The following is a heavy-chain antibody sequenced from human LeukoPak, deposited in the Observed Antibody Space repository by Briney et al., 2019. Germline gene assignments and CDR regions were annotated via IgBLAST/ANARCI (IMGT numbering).Heavy chain of an antibody. CDR3: AKRGNTISFFDP. CDR1: GFTFSNYA. D-gene: IGHD5-24*01. CDR2: LSYGGDFT. Sequence: GGSLRLSCAASGFTFSNYAVYWVRQAPGKGLEWVSGLSYGGDFTYYADSVKGRFTISRDNSKNTLYLEMNSLRVEDTAVYYCAKRGNTISFFDPWGQGTLVTVSS. V-gene: IGHV3-23*01. J-gene: IGHJ5*02.